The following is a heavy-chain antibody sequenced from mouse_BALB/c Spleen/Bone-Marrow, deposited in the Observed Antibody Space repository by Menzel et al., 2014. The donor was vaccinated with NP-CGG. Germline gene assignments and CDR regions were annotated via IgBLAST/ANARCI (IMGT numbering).Heavy chain of an antibody. V-gene: IGHV1S22*01. J-gene: IGHJ3*01. CDR1: GYTFXSYW. CDR2: IYPGSGST. CDR3: TRNYGSSYPSWFAY. Sequence: LQQSGSELVRPGASVKLSCKASGYTFXSYWMHWVKQRHGQGLEWIGNIYPGSGSTNYDEKFKSKGTLTVDTSSSTAYMHLSSLTSEDSAVYYCTRNYGSSYPSWFAYWGQGTLVTVSA. D-gene: IGHD1-1*01.